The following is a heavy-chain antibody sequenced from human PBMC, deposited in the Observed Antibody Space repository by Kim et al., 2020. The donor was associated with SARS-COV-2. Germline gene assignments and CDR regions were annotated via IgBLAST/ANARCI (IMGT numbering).Heavy chain of an antibody. Sequence: GGSLRLSCAASGFTVSSNYMSWVRQAPGKGLEWVSVIYSGGSTYYADSVKGRFTISRDNSKNTLYLQMNSLRAEDTAVYYCARDNSGSYCRYWGQGTLVTVSS. CDR2: IYSGGST. D-gene: IGHD1-26*01. CDR3: ARDNSGSYCRY. CDR1: GFTVSSNY. V-gene: IGHV3-66*02. J-gene: IGHJ4*02.